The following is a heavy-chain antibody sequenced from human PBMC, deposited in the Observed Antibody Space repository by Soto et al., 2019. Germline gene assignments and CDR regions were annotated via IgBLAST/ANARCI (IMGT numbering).Heavy chain of an antibody. Sequence: SVKVSCKASGGTFSSYAISWVRQAPGQGLEWMGGIIPIFGTANYAQKFQGRVTITADESTSTAYMELSSLRSEDTGVYYCARDYDSSGYYVGAFDIWGQGTVVTVSS. CDR1: GGTFSSYA. CDR3: ARDYDSSGYYVGAFDI. CDR2: IIPIFGTA. D-gene: IGHD3-22*01. V-gene: IGHV1-69*13. J-gene: IGHJ3*02.